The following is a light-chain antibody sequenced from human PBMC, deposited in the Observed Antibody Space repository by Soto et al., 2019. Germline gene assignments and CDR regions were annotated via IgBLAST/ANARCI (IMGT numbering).Light chain of an antibody. J-gene: IGLJ1*01. CDR1: SSDVGSYNL. V-gene: IGLV2-23*01. CDR3: SSYSCRSSCPYV. Sequence: QSALTQPASVSGSPEQSITISCTGTSSDVGSYNLVSWYQQYPGKAPKLIIYEGSERPSGISNRFSGSKSGNTASLTISGLQAEDEADYYCSSYSCRSSCPYVFGTGTKLTVL. CDR2: EGS.